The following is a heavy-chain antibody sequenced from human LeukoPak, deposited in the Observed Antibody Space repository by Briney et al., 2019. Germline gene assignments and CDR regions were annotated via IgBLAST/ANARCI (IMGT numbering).Heavy chain of an antibody. V-gene: IGHV3-21*01. CDR1: GFTFSSYS. CDR3: ARLMITFGGVTPTDY. D-gene: IGHD3-16*01. CDR2: ISSSSSYI. J-gene: IGHJ4*02. Sequence: AGGSLRLSCAASGFTFSSYSMNWVRQAPGKGLEWVSSISSSSSYIYYADPVKGRFTISRDNAKNSLYLQMNSLRAEDTAVYYCARLMITFGGVTPTDYWGQGTLVTVSS.